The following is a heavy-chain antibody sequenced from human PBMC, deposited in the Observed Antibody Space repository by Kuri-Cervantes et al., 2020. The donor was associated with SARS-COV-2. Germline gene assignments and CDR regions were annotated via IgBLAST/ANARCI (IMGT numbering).Heavy chain of an antibody. D-gene: IGHD2-15*01. V-gene: IGHV3-30*18. CDR2: ISYDGSNK. Sequence: GESLKISCAASGFTFSSYGMHWVRQAPGKGLEWVALISYDGSNKFYADSVKGRFTISRDNSRNTLYLQMNSLRADDTAVYYCAKDPHGIVVVVAAIDQWGQGALVTVSS. CDR1: GFTFSSYG. CDR3: AKDPHGIVVVVAAIDQ. J-gene: IGHJ4*02.